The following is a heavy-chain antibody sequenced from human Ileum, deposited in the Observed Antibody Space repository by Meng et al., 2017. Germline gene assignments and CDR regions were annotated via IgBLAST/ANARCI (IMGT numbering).Heavy chain of an antibody. V-gene: IGHV3-23*01. CDR3: AKGGKDYVWGSFDY. CDR1: GFTFSTYA. J-gene: IGHJ4*02. D-gene: IGHD3-16*01. Sequence: GESLKISCAASGFTFSTYAMSWVRQAPGKGLEWVSAISGSGGSTYYADSVKGRFTISRDNSKNTLYLQMNSLRAEDTAVYYCAKGGKDYVWGSFDYWGQGTLVTVSS. CDR2: ISGSGGST.